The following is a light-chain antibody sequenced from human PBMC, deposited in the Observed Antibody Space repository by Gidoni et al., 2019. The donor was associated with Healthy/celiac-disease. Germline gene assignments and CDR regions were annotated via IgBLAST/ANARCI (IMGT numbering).Light chain of an antibody. CDR1: QSISSY. CDR2: DAS. CDR3: QQRSNWPPFT. V-gene: IGKV3-11*01. J-gene: IGKJ3*01. Sequence: IVLTQSPATLSLSPGERATLSCRASQSISSYLAWYQQKPGQAPRLPIYDASNRATGLPARFSGSGSGTDFTLTISSLEPEDFAVYYCQQRSNWPPFTFGPXTKVDIK.